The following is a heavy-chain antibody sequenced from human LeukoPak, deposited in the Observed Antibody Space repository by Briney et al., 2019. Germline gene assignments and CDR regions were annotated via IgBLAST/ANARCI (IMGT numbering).Heavy chain of an antibody. CDR3: AREIAAAGTRDYYYYYGMDV. V-gene: IGHV7-4-1*01. D-gene: IGHD6-13*01. Sequence: HVASVTVSCKASGYTFTSYAMNWVRQAPGQGLEWMGWINTNTGNPTYAQGFTGRFVFSLDTSVSTAYLQICSLKAEDTAVYYCAREIAAAGTRDYYYYYGMDVWGKGTTVTVSS. J-gene: IGHJ6*04. CDR1: GYTFTSYA. CDR2: INTNTGNP.